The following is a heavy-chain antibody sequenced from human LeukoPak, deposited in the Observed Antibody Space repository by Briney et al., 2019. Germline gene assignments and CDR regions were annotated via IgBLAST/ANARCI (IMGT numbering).Heavy chain of an antibody. V-gene: IGHV4-34*01. CDR1: GRSFSGYY. Sequence: PSETLSLTCAVYGRSFSGYYCSWVRQPPGKGLEWIGEIKHSGSTNYNPSLKSRVTISVDTSNNQFSLKLSSVTAADPAVYYCARMYITMVRGVIGYYYGMDVWGKGTTVTVSS. D-gene: IGHD3-10*01. CDR3: ARMYITMVRGVIGYYYGMDV. CDR2: IKHSGST. J-gene: IGHJ6*04.